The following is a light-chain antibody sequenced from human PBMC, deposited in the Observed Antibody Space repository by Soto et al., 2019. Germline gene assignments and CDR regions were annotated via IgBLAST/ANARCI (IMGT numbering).Light chain of an antibody. CDR1: QSVGNF. J-gene: IGKJ4*01. Sequence: EVVLTQSPAILSLSPGERATLSCRASQSVGNFLTWYQQKPGQAPRLLIYDASNRATGIPDRLSGSGSGTDFTLTISRLEPEDFAVYYCQKRSNWPPLTFGGGTKVDIK. V-gene: IGKV3-11*01. CDR3: QKRSNWPPLT. CDR2: DAS.